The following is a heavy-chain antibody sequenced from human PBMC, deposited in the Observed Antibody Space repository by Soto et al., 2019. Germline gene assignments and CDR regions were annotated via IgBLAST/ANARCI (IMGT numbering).Heavy chain of an antibody. J-gene: IGHJ5*02. CDR2: IYYSGST. CDR1: GGSISSGGYY. V-gene: IGHV4-30-4*01. CDR3: ARVGIVVVVAARGDWFDP. Sequence: PSETLSLTCTVSGGSISSGGYYWSWIRQPPGKGLEWIGYIYYSGSTYYNPSLKSRVTISVDTSKNQFSLKLSSVTAADTAVYYCARVGIVVVVAARGDWFDPWGQGTLVTVS. D-gene: IGHD2-15*01.